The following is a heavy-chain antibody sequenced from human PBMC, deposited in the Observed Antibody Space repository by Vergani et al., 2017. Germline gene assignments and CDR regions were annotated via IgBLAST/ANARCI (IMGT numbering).Heavy chain of an antibody. CDR2: ISSSSSYT. CDR1: GFTFSDYY. Sequence: QVQLVESGGGLVKPGGSLRLSCAASGFTFSDYYMSWIRQAPGKGLEWVSYISSSSSYTNYADSVKGRFTISRDNAKNSLSLQMNSLRAEDTAVYYCARDPRVVGYGMDVWGQGTTVTVSS. J-gene: IGHJ6*02. V-gene: IGHV3-11*05. D-gene: IGHD2-15*01. CDR3: ARDPRVVGYGMDV.